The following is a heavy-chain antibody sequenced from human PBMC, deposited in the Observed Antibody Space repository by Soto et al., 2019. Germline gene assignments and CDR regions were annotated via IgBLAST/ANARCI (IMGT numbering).Heavy chain of an antibody. CDR1: GFAFSSYA. Sequence: PGGSLRLTCAASGFAFSSYAMNWVRQSPGKGLEWVSSVSGSGRTTYHADSVKGRFAMSRDNSKDMVYLQMKSLRAEDTAVYFCARDGADYDILTGYYDYYYHGMDVWGQGTTVTVSS. J-gene: IGHJ6*02. V-gene: IGHV3-23*01. CDR2: VSGSGRTT. D-gene: IGHD3-9*01. CDR3: ARDGADYDILTGYYDYYYHGMDV.